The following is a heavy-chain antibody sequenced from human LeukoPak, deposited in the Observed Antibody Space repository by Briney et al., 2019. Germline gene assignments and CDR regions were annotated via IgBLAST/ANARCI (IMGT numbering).Heavy chain of an antibody. J-gene: IGHJ3*02. V-gene: IGHV3-21*04. CDR3: AREVVAATPIRAFDI. Sequence: GGSLRLSCAASGFTFSSYSMNWVRQAPGKGLEWVSSISSSSSYIYYADSVKGRFTISRDNAKNSLYLQMSSLRAEDTAVYYCAREVVAATPIRAFDIWGQGTMVTVSS. CDR2: ISSSSSYI. CDR1: GFTFSSYS. D-gene: IGHD2-15*01.